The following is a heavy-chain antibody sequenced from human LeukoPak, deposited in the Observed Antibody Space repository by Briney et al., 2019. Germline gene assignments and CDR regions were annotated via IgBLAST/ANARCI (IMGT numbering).Heavy chain of an antibody. Sequence: GGSLRLSCAASGFTFSSYEMNWVRQAPGKGLEWVSYISSSGSTIYYADSVKGRFTVSRDDAKNSLYLQMNSLRAEDTAVYYCARVPSGSSSSYYWGQGTLVTVSS. V-gene: IGHV3-48*03. J-gene: IGHJ4*02. CDR3: ARVPSGSSSSYY. D-gene: IGHD6-6*01. CDR1: GFTFSSYE. CDR2: ISSSGSTI.